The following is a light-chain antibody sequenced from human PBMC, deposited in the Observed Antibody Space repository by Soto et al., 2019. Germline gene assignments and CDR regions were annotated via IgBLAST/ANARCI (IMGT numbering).Light chain of an antibody. V-gene: IGLV1-44*01. Sequence: QSVLTQPPSASGAPGQRVTISCSGSSSNIGRHTVHWYQQLPGTAPKLLIFSNNQRPSGVPDRFFGSKSGTSASLAISGLQSEDETDYYCAAWDDSLNGGIFGGGTKLTVL. J-gene: IGLJ2*01. CDR3: AAWDDSLNGGI. CDR2: SNN. CDR1: SSNIGRHT.